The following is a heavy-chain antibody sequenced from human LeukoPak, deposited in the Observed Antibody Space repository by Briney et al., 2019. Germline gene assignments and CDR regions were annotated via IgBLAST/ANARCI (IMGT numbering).Heavy chain of an antibody. CDR2: ISSSGTTI. CDR1: GFTFSGYE. J-gene: IGHJ4*02. Sequence: PGGSLRLSCAASGFTFSGYEVNWVRLAPGKGLEWVSYISSSGTTIYYADSVKGRFTVSRDNAKNSLYLQMNSLGAEDTAVYYCAGLDYWGEETLVTVSS. V-gene: IGHV3-48*03. CDR3: AGLDY.